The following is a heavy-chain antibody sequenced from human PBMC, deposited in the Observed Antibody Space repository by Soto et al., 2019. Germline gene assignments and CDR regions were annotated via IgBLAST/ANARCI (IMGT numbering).Heavy chain of an antibody. J-gene: IGHJ6*04. CDR1: GATLQDYA. CDR3: GKDIRPGGMDV. CDR2: IYYNSNRI. Sequence: EVQLVESGGGLVQPGGSLRLSCAGSGATLQDYAMHWVRQAPGKGLEWVSGIYYNSNRIDYAESVKVRFTISRDNTRNALYLRMHSLTTEDTAFYYCGKDIRPGGMDVWGRGIMVTVSS. V-gene: IGHV3-9*01.